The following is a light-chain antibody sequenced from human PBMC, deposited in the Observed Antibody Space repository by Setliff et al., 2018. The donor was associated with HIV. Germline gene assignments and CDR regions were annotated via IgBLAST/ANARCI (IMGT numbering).Light chain of an antibody. V-gene: IGLV2-14*01. CDR3: TSYTTSSTLVV. Sequence: QSVLAQPASVSGSPGQSITISCTGTSSDVGGYNYVSWYQQHPGKAPKLMIHEVSNRPPGVSNRFSGSKSGNTASLTISGLRAEDDANYYCTSYTTSSTLVVFGGGTQLTVL. CDR1: SSDVGGYNY. J-gene: IGLJ2*01. CDR2: EVS.